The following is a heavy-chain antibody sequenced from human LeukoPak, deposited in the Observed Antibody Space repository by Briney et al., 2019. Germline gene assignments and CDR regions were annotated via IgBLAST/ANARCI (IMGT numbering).Heavy chain of an antibody. CDR3: ARSKDILTGYCFDY. D-gene: IGHD3-9*01. CDR1: GGSISSYY. J-gene: IGHJ4*02. V-gene: IGHV4-4*07. CDR2: IYPSGIT. Sequence: SETLSLTCTVSGGSISSYYWSWIRQPAGKGLEWIGRIYPSGITNYNPSLKSRVTMSVDTSKNQFSLKLGSVTAADTAVYYCARSKDILTGYCFDYWGQGTLVTVSS.